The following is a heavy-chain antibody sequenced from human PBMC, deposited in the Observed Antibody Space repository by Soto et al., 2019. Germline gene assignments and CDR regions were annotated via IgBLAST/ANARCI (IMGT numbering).Heavy chain of an antibody. D-gene: IGHD6-13*01. Sequence: QVQLVQSGAEVKKPGSSVKVSCKASGGTFSSYAISWVRQAPGQGLEWVGGIIPIFGTANYAQKFQGRVTNTADESTSNAYLELSSLRSEDTAVYYCARDPGGSSQAQRLDYWGQGTLVTVSS. CDR3: ARDPGGSSQAQRLDY. V-gene: IGHV1-69*01. J-gene: IGHJ4*02. CDR2: IIPIFGTA. CDR1: GGTFSSYA.